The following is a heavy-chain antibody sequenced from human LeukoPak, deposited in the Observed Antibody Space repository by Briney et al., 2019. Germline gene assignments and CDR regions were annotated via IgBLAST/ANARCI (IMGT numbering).Heavy chain of an antibody. CDR1: GFTLSTYA. CDR2: IVGSSGNT. J-gene: IGHJ6*02. V-gene: IGHV3-23*01. Sequence: GGSLRLSCAVSGFTLSTYAMTWVRQAPGKGLEWVSSIVGSSGNTYYADSVKGRFTISGDNSKNTLYLQMSSLRAEDTAVYYCAKAASSSWPSYYYGMDVWGQGTTVTVSS. D-gene: IGHD6-13*01. CDR3: AKAASSSWPSYYYGMDV.